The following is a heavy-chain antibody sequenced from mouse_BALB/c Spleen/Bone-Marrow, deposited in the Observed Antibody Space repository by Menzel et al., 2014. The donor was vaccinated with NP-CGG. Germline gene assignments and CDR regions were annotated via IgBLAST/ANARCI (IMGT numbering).Heavy chain of an antibody. CDR1: GFNIKDTY. J-gene: IGHJ4*01. V-gene: IGHV14-3*02. Sequence: VQLKESGAEPVKPGASVKLSCTASGFNIKDTYMHWVKQRPEQGLEWIGRIDPANGNTKYDPKFQGKATITADTSSNTAYLQLSSLTSEDTAVYFCARAYYGNYPYAMDYWGQGTSVTVSS. CDR3: ARAYYGNYPYAMDY. D-gene: IGHD2-10*01. CDR2: IDPANGNT.